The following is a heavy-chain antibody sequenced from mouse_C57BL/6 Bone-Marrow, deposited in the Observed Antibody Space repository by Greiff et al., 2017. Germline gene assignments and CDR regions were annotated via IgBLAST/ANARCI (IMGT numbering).Heavy chain of an antibody. V-gene: IGHV1-63*01. CDR3: ARESDGYHY. CDR2: IYPGGGYT. Sequence: QVQLKESGAELVRPGTSVKMSCKASGYTFTNYWIGWAKQRPGHGLEWIGDIYPGGGYTNYNEKFKGKATLTADKSSSTAYMQFSSLTSEDSAIYYCARESDGYHYWGQGTTLTVSS. J-gene: IGHJ2*01. D-gene: IGHD2-3*01. CDR1: GYTFTNYW.